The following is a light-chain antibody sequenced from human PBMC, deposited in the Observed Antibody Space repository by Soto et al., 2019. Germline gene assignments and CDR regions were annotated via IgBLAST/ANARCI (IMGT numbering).Light chain of an antibody. CDR3: QKSNNGPLT. V-gene: IGKV3-15*01. CDR2: GAS. Sequence: EIVMTQSPATLSVSPGERATLSCRASQSVSSNLAWYQQKPGQAPRLLIYGASTRATGIQARFSGSGSGTEFTLTISSLHSEDFAVYYCQKSNNGPLTFAQGTKV. J-gene: IGKJ1*01. CDR1: QSVSSN.